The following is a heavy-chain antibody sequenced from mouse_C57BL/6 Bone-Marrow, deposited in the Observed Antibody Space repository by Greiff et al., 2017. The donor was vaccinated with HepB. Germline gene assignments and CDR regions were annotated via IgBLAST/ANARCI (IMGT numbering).Heavy chain of an antibody. CDR1: GYSITSGYY. CDR3: ARDRDYDYDSFAY. J-gene: IGHJ3*01. V-gene: IGHV3-6*01. Sequence: ESGPGLVKPSQSLSLTCSVTGYSITSGYYWNWIRQFPGNKLEWMGYISYDGSNNYNPSLKNRISITRDTSKNQFFLKLNSVTTEDTATYYCARDRDYDYDSFAYWGQGTLVTVSA. D-gene: IGHD2-4*01. CDR2: ISYDGSN.